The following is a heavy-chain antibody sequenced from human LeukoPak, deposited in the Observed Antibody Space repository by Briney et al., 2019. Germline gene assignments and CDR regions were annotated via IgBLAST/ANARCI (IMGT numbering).Heavy chain of an antibody. CDR2: ISGSGGST. Sequence: GGSLRLSCAASGFTFSSYAMSWVRQAPGKGLEWVSAISGSGGSTYCADSVKGRFTISRDNSKNTLYLQMNSLRAEDTAVYYCAKVDKDSAQLAPSPDAFDIWGQGTMVTVSS. J-gene: IGHJ3*02. CDR1: GFTFSSYA. CDR3: AKVDKDSAQLAPSPDAFDI. V-gene: IGHV3-23*01. D-gene: IGHD6-6*01.